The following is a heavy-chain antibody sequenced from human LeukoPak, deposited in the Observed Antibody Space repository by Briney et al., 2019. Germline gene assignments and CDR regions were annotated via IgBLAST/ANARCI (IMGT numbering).Heavy chain of an antibody. CDR2: LSHSGSS. J-gene: IGHJ5*02. D-gene: IGHD2-2*01. Sequence: SETLSLTCSVSGGSVSSYYWSWIRRPPGRGLEWIAYLSHSGSSDSNPSLTSRVTTLVATPKNQFSLKLSSVTAADTAVYYCGRFPSPRYCSSTSCRKTNSWLDPWGQGTLVTVSS. V-gene: IGHV4-59*08. CDR1: GGSVSSYY. CDR3: GRFPSPRYCSSTSCRKTNSWLDP.